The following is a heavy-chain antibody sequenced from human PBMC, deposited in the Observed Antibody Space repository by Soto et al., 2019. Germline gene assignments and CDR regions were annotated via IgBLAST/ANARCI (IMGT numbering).Heavy chain of an antibody. Sequence: PSETLSLTCAVYGGSFSGYYWSWIRQPPGKGLEWIGEINHSGSTNYNPSLKSRVTISVDTSKNQFSLKLSSVTAADTAVCYCARASITIFGVVTRPFDYWGQGTLVTVSS. J-gene: IGHJ4*02. CDR1: GGSFSGYY. V-gene: IGHV4-34*01. D-gene: IGHD3-3*01. CDR3: ARASITIFGVVTRPFDY. CDR2: INHSGST.